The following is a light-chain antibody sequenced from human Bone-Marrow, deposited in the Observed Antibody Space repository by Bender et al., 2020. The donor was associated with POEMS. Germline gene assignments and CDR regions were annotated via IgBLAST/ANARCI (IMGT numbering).Light chain of an antibody. J-gene: IGLJ2*01. Sequence: SYELTQPPSVSVAPGQTARITCGGNNVGSRSVHWYQQKPGQAPGLVVSDDSDRPSGIPERFSGSNSGNAATLTISGTQAVDEADYYCQAWDSSAVVFGGGTKLTVL. CDR2: DDS. CDR3: QAWDSSAVV. V-gene: IGLV3-21*02. CDR1: NVGSRS.